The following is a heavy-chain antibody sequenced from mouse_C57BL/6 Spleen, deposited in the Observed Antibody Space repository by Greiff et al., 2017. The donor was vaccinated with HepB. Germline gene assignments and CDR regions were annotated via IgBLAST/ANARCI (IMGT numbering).Heavy chain of an antibody. CDR2: IDPSDSYT. D-gene: IGHD2-3*01. CDR1: GYTFTSYW. CDR3: ARADGYYWYFDV. V-gene: IGHV1-69*01. J-gene: IGHJ1*03. Sequence: QVQLQQPGAELVMPGASVKLSCKASGYTFTSYWMHWVKQRPGQGLEWIGEIDPSDSYTNYHQKFKGKSTLTVDKSSSTAYMQLSSLTSEDSAVYYCARADGYYWYFDVWGTGTTVTVSS.